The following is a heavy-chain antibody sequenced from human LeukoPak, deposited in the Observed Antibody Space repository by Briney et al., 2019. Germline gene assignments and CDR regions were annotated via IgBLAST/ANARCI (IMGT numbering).Heavy chain of an antibody. Sequence: PGGSLRLSCAASRFTFSGSAMHWVRQASGKGLEWVGRIRSKANSYATAYAASVKGRFTISRDDSKNTAYLQMNSLKTEDTAVYYCASLRSPLYYYYYMDVWGKGTTVTVSS. CDR1: RFTFSGSA. CDR2: IRSKANSYAT. J-gene: IGHJ6*03. V-gene: IGHV3-73*01. D-gene: IGHD3-3*01. CDR3: ASLRSPLYYYYYMDV.